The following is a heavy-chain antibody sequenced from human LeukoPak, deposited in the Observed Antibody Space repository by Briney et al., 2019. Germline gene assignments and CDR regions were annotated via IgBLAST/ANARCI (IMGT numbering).Heavy chain of an antibody. CDR1: GGSISSYY. CDR2: IYYGGST. V-gene: IGHV4-59*01. J-gene: IGHJ4*02. Sequence: SETLSLTCTVSGGSISSYYWSWIRQPPGKGLEWIGYIYYGGSTNYNPSLKSRVTISVDTSKNQFSLKLSSVTAADTAVYYCARRGGGWYDYWGQGTLVTVSS. CDR3: ARRGGGWYDY. D-gene: IGHD6-19*01.